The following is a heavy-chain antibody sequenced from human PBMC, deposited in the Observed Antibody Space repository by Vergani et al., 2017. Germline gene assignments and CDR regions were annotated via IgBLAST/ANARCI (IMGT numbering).Heavy chain of an antibody. Sequence: EVQLVESGGGLVQPGGSLRLSCAASGFTFSDHYMDWVRQAPGKGLEWVGRTSNKANSYTTEYAASVKGRFTITRDDSKNSLYLQMNSLKTEDTAVYYCARGPFKAYGDYEATFDYWGQGTLVTVSS. V-gene: IGHV3-72*01. CDR3: ARGPFKAYGDYEATFDY. D-gene: IGHD4-17*01. CDR1: GFTFSDHY. CDR2: TSNKANSYTT. J-gene: IGHJ4*02.